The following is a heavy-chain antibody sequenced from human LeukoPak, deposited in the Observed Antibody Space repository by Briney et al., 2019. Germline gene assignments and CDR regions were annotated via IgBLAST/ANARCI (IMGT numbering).Heavy chain of an antibody. D-gene: IGHD3-22*01. V-gene: IGHV3-9*01. Sequence: PGRSLRLSCAASGFNFEDYAIHWVRQAPGKGLEWVSGISWNSDTKGYADSVKGRFTISRDNAKNSLYLQMSSLRVDDTALYFCTKGSGYFYDRSGRGFDTWGQGTLVTVSS. CDR1: GFNFEDYA. J-gene: IGHJ4*02. CDR2: ISWNSDTK. CDR3: TKGSGYFYDRSGRGFDT.